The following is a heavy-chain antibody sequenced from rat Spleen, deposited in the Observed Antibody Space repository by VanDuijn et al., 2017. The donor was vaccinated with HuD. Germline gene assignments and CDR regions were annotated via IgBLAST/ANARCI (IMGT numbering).Heavy chain of an antibody. CDR2: ISPSGGST. V-gene: IGHV5-27*01. CDR3: VKDMSRTIAARSYWYFDF. D-gene: IGHD1-2*01. CDR1: GFTFSNYD. Sequence: EVQLVESGGGLVQPGRSLKLSCAASGFTFSNYDMAWVRQAPTKGLEWVASISPSGGSTYYRDSVKGRFTVSRDNAKSTLYLQMDSLRSEDTATYYCVKDMSRTIAARSYWYFDFWGPGTMVTVSS. J-gene: IGHJ1*01.